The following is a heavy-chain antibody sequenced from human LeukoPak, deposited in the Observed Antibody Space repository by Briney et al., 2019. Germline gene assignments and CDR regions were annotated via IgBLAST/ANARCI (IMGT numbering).Heavy chain of an antibody. J-gene: IGHJ4*02. CDR1: GFTFSNYP. CDR3: ARESSGYHDY. CDR2: ISSNGDVT. D-gene: IGHD3-22*01. V-gene: IGHV3-64*01. Sequence: GGSLRLSCAASGFTFSNYPIHWVRQAPGKGLEYVSAISSNGDVTYYANSVKGRFTISRDNSKNTLYLQMGSLRPEDMAVYYCARESSGYHDYWGLGTLVTVSS.